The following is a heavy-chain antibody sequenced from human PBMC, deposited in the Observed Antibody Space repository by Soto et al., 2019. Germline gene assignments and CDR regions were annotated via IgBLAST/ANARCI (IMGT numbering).Heavy chain of an antibody. CDR3: ARDGLVGDSGYDDLGAKPFDY. CDR2: IWYDGSNK. CDR1: GFTFSSYG. Sequence: QVQLVESGGGVVQPGRSLRLSCAASGFTFSSYGMHWVRQAPGKGLEWVAVIWYDGSNKYYADSVKGRFTISRDNSKNTLYMQMNSLRAEDTAVYYCARDGLVGDSGYDDLGAKPFDYWGQGTLVTVSS. V-gene: IGHV3-33*01. D-gene: IGHD5-12*01. J-gene: IGHJ4*02.